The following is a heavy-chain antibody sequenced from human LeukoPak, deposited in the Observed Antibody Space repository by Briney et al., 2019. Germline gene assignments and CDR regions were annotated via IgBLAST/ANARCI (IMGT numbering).Heavy chain of an antibody. D-gene: IGHD4-17*01. CDR3: APDYGDYAPVD. CDR2: ISSSGSTI. V-gene: IGHV3-48*03. Sequence: GGSLRLSCAASGFTFSSYEMNWVRQAPGRGLEWVSYISSSGSTIYYADSVKGRLTISRDNAKNSLYLQMNSLRAEDTAVYYCAPDYGDYAPVDWGQGTLVTVSS. J-gene: IGHJ4*02. CDR1: GFTFSSYE.